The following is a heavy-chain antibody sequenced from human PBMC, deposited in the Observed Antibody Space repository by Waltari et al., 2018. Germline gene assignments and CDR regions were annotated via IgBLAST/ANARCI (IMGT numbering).Heavy chain of an antibody. CDR1: GFTFSSYS. V-gene: IGHV3-21*01. CDR3: ARDPRYCSSTSCHDY. J-gene: IGHJ4*02. CDR2: IRSSSSYI. D-gene: IGHD2-2*01. Sequence: EVQLVESGGGLVKPGGSLRLSCAASGFTFSSYSMNWVRQAPWKGLEWVSSIRSSSSYIYYADSVKGRFTISRDNAKNSLYLQMNSLRAEDTAVYYCARDPRYCSSTSCHDYWGQGTLVTVSS.